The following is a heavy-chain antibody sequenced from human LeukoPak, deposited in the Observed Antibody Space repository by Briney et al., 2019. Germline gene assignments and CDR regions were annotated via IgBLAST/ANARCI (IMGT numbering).Heavy chain of an antibody. D-gene: IGHD3-9*01. CDR2: IKQDGSEE. CDR1: EFSFSNYW. V-gene: IGHV3-7*01. Sequence: GGSLRLSCAASEFSFSNYWMSWVRQAPGKGLEWVANIKQDGSEEYYVDSMKGRFTISRDNAKNSLYLQMNSLRAEDTAVYYCARDLRARGNYDILTGYDYWGQGTLVTVSS. J-gene: IGHJ4*02. CDR3: ARDLRARGNYDILTGYDY.